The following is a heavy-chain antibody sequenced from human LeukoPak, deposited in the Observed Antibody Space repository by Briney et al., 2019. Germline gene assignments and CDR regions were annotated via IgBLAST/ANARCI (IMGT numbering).Heavy chain of an antibody. Sequence: PGGSLRLSCAASGFTFSSYAMSWVRQAPGKGLEWVSAISGSGGSTYYADSVKGRFTISRDNSKNTLYLQMNSLRAEDTAVYYCAEALHSAVVVTARDYWGQGTLVTVSS. CDR1: GFTFSSYA. D-gene: IGHD2-21*02. CDR2: ISGSGGST. CDR3: AEALHSAVVVTARDY. V-gene: IGHV3-23*01. J-gene: IGHJ4*02.